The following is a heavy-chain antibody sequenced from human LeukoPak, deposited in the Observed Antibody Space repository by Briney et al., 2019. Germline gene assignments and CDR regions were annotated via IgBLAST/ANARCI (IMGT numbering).Heavy chain of an antibody. V-gene: IGHV4-59*01. CDR2: IYYSGSA. CDR1: GGSISNDY. J-gene: IGHJ5*01. CDR3: ARDRTGNNWFDP. D-gene: IGHD1-1*01. Sequence: PSETLSLTCSVSGGSISNDYWIWIRLPPGKGLEWIGYIYYSGSATYNPSLSNRVTISVDTSKTQFSLRLSSVRAADTAVYYCARDRTGNNWFDPWGQGTLVTVSS.